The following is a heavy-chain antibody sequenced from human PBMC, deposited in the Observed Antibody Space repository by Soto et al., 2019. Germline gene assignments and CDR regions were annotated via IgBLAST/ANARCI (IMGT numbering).Heavy chain of an antibody. CDR3: ARSPSREASSGYGSFDY. V-gene: IGHV4-31*11. Sequence: SEILCLTCAVDGGSFSGYYWSWILYQPGKGLEWIGYLYYSGSTYYNPSLKSRVTISVDTSKNQFSLKLSSVTAADTAVYYCARSPSREASSGYGSFDYWGQGTLVTVPS. J-gene: IGHJ4*02. CDR2: LYYSGST. D-gene: IGHD3-22*01. CDR1: GGSFSGYY.